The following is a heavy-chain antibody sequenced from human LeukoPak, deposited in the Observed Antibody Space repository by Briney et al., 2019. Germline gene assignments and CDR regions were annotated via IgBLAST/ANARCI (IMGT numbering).Heavy chain of an antibody. CDR3: AHSPPSLMVYVPWFDP. V-gene: IGHV2-5*02. CDR2: IYWDDDK. J-gene: IGHJ5*02. Sequence: GPTLVKPTQTLTLTCTFSGFSLSASGVGVGWIRQPPGKALEWLALIYWDDDKRYSPSLKSRLTITKDTSKNQVVLTMTNMDPVDTATYYCAHSPPSLMVYVPWFDPWGQGTLVTVSS. CDR1: GFSLSASGVG. D-gene: IGHD2-8*01.